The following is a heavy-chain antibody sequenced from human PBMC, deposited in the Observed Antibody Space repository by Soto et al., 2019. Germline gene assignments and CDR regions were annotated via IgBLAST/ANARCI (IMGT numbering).Heavy chain of an antibody. D-gene: IGHD2-21*02. CDR1: GASISSSSYY. J-gene: IGHJ4*02. CDR2: IYYSVNT. Sequence: ASETLSLTCTVSGASISSSSYYWGWIRQPPGKGLEWIGTIYYSVNTYYNPSLKSRVTISVDTSKNQFSLKLSSVTAADTAVYYCARGYDCGGDCYYFDYWGQGTLVTVSS. V-gene: IGHV4-39*07. CDR3: ARGYDCGGDCYYFDY.